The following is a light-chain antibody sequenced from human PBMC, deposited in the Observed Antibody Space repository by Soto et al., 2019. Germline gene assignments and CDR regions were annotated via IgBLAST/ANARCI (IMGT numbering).Light chain of an antibody. CDR2: GNS. J-gene: IGLJ3*02. Sequence: QSVLTQPPSVSGAPGQRVTISCTGSSANIGAGYDVHWYQQLPGTAPKLLIQGNSNRPSGVPDRFSGSKSGTSASLAITGLQAEDEADYYCQSYESRRSGWVFGGGTKLTVL. V-gene: IGLV1-40*01. CDR3: QSYESRRSGWV. CDR1: SANIGAGYD.